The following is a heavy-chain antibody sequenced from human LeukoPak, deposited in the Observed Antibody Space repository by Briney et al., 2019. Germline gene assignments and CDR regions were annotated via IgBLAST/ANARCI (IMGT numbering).Heavy chain of an antibody. CDR3: ARDFDY. CDR2: ISTSGTYI. J-gene: IGHJ4*02. Sequence: GGSLRLSCAASGFAFSSYNMNWVRQAPGKGLEWVSSISTSGTYIYYADSVKGRFTISRDNAKNSLYLQMNSLRAEDTAVYYCARDFDYWGQGTLVTVSS. V-gene: IGHV3-21*01. CDR1: GFAFSSYN.